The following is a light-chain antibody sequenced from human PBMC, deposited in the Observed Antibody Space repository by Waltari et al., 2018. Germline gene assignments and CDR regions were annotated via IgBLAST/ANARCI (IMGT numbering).Light chain of an antibody. CDR1: QNVNRY. CDR2: AAS. V-gene: IGKV1-39*01. J-gene: IGKJ2*01. Sequence: NQVTQSPSSLSASVGDRVTITCRASQNVNRYLDWYQQKPGKAPNVLIYAASNFESGVPSRFSGSGFGTEFTLTISSLQPEDSVTYYCQQTYTMPDTFGKGTKVEIK. CDR3: QQTYTMPDT.